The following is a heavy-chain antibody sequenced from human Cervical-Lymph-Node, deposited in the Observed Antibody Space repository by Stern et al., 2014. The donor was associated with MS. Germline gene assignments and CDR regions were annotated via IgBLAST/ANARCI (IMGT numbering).Heavy chain of an antibody. CDR3: AREEQQLVHGNWFDP. CDR2: IYHRGSN. Sequence: QVQLVQSGPGLVKPSETLSLTCTVSGYSISSGYYWGWIRQPPGKGLEGIGPIYHRGSNYYNPSLQSRVTLSVDPAKNQLSLKLSSVTAADTAVYYCAREEQQLVHGNWFDPWGQGTLVTVSS. V-gene: IGHV4-38-2*02. CDR1: GYSISSGYY. D-gene: IGHD6-13*01. J-gene: IGHJ5*02.